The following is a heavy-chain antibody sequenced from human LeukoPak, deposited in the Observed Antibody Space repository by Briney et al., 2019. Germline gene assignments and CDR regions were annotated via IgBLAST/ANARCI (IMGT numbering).Heavy chain of an antibody. V-gene: IGHV3-30*03. CDR2: ISYDGSNK. Sequence: PGGSLRLSCAASGFTFSSYGMHWVRQAPGKGLEWVAVISYDGSNKYYADSVKGRFTISRDNAKNSLYLQMHSLRAEDTAVYYCARDRIIVGLGYDILHGIFDYWGQETLVTVYS. CDR3: ARDRIIVGLGYDILHGIFDY. J-gene: IGHJ4*02. CDR1: GFTFSSYG. D-gene: IGHD3-9*01.